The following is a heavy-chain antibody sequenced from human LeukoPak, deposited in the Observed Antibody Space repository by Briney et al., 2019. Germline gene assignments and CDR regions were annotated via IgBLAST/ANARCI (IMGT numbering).Heavy chain of an antibody. D-gene: IGHD4-17*01. Sequence: RPSETLSLTCAVYGGSFSGYYWSWIRQPPGKGLEWIGEINHSGSTNYNPSLKSRVTISVDTSKNQFSLKLSSVTAADTAVYYCATLHYGDYVYYYYMDVWGKGTTVTISS. J-gene: IGHJ6*03. V-gene: IGHV4-34*01. CDR3: ATLHYGDYVYYYYMDV. CDR1: GGSFSGYY. CDR2: INHSGST.